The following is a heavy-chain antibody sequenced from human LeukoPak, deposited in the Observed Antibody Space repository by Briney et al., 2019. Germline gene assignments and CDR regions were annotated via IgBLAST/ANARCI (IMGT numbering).Heavy chain of an antibody. CDR3: ASSYDFWWYFDY. Sequence: GGSLRLSSAASGFTVSSNYMSWVRQAPGKGLEWVSVIYSGGSTYYADSVKGRFTISRDNSKNTLYLQMNSLRAEDTAVYYCASSYDFWWYFDYWGQGTLVTVSS. CDR2: IYSGGST. D-gene: IGHD3-3*01. CDR1: GFTVSSNY. J-gene: IGHJ4*02. V-gene: IGHV3-66*01.